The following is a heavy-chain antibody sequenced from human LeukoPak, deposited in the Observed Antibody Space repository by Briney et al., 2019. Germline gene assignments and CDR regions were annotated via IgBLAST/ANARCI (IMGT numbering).Heavy chain of an antibody. CDR1: GGSVSSGSYY. Sequence: SETLSLTCTVSGGSVSSGSYYWSWIRQPPGKGLEWIGYIYYSGNTIYNPSLKSRVTISVDTSKNQFSLKLSSVTAADTAVYYCARTYVANSFDIWGQGTMVTVSS. V-gene: IGHV4-61*01. CDR2: IYYSGNT. D-gene: IGHD3-16*01. CDR3: ARTYVANSFDI. J-gene: IGHJ3*02.